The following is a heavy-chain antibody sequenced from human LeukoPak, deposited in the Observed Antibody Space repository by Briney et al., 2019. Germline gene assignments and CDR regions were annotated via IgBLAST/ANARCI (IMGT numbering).Heavy chain of an antibody. Sequence: ASVKVSCKASGYIFSTYDIHWVRQATGQGLEWMGWVNPNSGNTDFGQKFQGRLTITRNTSISTVYMELRSLRSDDTAVYYCARRGSGSYYNPHFDYWGQGTLVTVSS. V-gene: IGHV1-8*03. CDR2: VNPNSGNT. D-gene: IGHD3-10*01. J-gene: IGHJ4*02. CDR3: ARRGSGSYYNPHFDY. CDR1: GYIFSTYD.